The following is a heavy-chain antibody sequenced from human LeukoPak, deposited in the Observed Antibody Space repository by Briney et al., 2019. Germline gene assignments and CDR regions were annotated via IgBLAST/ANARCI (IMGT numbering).Heavy chain of an antibody. CDR1: GGTCSSYA. V-gene: IGHV1-69*13. CDR2: IIPIFGTA. D-gene: IGHD6-6*01. CDR3: AREGPYSSSANWFDP. Sequence: GASVKVSCKASGGTCSSYAISWVRQAPGQGLEWMGGIIPIFGTANYAQKFQGRVTITADESTSTAYMELSSLRSEDTAVYYCAREGPYSSSANWFDPWGQGTLVTVSS. J-gene: IGHJ5*02.